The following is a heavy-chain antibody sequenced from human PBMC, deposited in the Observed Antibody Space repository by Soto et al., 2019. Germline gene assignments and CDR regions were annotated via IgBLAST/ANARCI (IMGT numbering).Heavy chain of an antibody. CDR2: IYYSGST. J-gene: IGHJ6*02. Sequence: SETLSLTCTVSGGSISSGGYYWSWIRQHPGKGLEWIGYIYYSGSTYYNPSLKSRVTISVDTSKNQFSLKLSSVTAADTAVYYCARVGSRYFDWLLTPGLYYHYYGMDVWGPGTTVTVSS. V-gene: IGHV4-31*03. CDR3: ARVGSRYFDWLLTPGLYYHYYGMDV. CDR1: GGSISSGGYY. D-gene: IGHD3-9*01.